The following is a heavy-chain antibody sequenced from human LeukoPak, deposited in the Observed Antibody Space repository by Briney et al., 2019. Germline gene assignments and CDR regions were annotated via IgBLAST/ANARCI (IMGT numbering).Heavy chain of an antibody. Sequence: PSETLSLTCTVSGGSISSYYWSWIRQPPGKGLEWIGYIYYSGSTNYNPSLKSRVTISVDTSKNQFSLKLGSVTAADTAVYYCARATYCGGDCPFDYWGQGTLVTVSS. CDR2: IYYSGST. V-gene: IGHV4-59*01. CDR3: ARATYCGGDCPFDY. D-gene: IGHD2-21*02. CDR1: GGSISSYY. J-gene: IGHJ4*02.